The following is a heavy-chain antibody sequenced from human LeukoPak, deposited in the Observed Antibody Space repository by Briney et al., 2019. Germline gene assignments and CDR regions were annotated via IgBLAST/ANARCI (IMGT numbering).Heavy chain of an antibody. Sequence: GGSLRLSCAASGFSFNSYWMGWVRQAPGKGLEWVANIKQDGSEKYYVDSVTGRFTISRDNAKSSLYLQMNSLRAEDTAVYYCASGSRGYSSSWPEFFWGQGTMVTVSS. D-gene: IGHD6-13*01. J-gene: IGHJ3*01. CDR3: ASGSRGYSSSWPEFF. CDR2: IKQDGSEK. V-gene: IGHV3-7*01. CDR1: GFSFNSYW.